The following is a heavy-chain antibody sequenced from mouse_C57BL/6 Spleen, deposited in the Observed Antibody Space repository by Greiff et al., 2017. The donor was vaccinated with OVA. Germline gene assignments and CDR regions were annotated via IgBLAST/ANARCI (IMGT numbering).Heavy chain of an antibody. V-gene: IGHV1-15*01. J-gene: IGHJ1*03. CDR2: IDPETGGT. Sequence: VQLQESGAELVRPGASVTLSCKASGYTFTDYEMHWVKQTPVHGLEWIGAIDPETGGTAYNQKFKGKAILTADKSSSTAYMELRSLTSEDSAVYYCTRGTTVVAPRCFDVWGTGTTVTVSS. CDR1: GYTFTDYE. CDR3: TRGTTVVAPRCFDV. D-gene: IGHD1-1*01.